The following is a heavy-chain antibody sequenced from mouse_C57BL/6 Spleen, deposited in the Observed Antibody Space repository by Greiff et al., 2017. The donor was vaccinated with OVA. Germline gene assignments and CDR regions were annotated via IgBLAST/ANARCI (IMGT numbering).Heavy chain of an antibody. CDR2: IRNKANGYTT. J-gene: IGHJ2*01. CDR1: GFTFTDYY. V-gene: IGHV7-3*01. Sequence: EVQLVESGGGLVQPGGSLSLSCAASGFTFTDYYMSWVRQPPGKALEWLGFIRNKANGYTTEYSASVKGRFTISRDNSQIILYLQMNALRAEDSATYYCAILGTTVVATDYFDYWGQGTTLTVSS. CDR3: AILGTTVVATDYFDY. D-gene: IGHD1-1*01.